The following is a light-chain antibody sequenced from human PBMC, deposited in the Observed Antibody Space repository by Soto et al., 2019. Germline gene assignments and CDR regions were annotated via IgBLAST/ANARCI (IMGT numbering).Light chain of an antibody. CDR1: SSNIGAGYE. V-gene: IGLV1-40*01. J-gene: IGLJ2*01. CDR2: ENN. Sequence: QSVLTQPPSVSEAPGQRVTISCTGSSSNIGAGYEAHWYQQVPGTAPKLLIYENNNRPSGVPDRFSGSKSGTSASLAITGLQAEDEADYYCHSYDVSLSGPVFGGGTKLTVL. CDR3: HSYDVSLSGPV.